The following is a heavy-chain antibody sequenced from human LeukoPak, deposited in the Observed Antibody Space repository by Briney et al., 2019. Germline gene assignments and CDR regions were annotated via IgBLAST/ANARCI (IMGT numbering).Heavy chain of an antibody. CDR2: ISYAGAT. V-gene: IGHV4-59*08. J-gene: IGHJ4*02. D-gene: IGHD5-18*01. CDR1: GFTFSSFG. CDR3: GSLPPNPGYGYKDEY. Sequence: GSLRLSCAASGFTFSSFGMHWVRQTPGKRLEWLGFISYAGATYNPSLQSRVTISMDPSKNQFSLRLTSVTAADTAVYFCGSLPPNPGYGYKDEYWGQGALVTVSS.